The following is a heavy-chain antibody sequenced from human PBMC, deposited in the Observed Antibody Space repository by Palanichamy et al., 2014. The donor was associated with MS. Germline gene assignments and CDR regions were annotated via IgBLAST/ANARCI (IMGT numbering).Heavy chain of an antibody. V-gene: IGHV3-74*01. J-gene: IGHJ4*02. CDR1: GFTFSRYW. Sequence: EVQLVESGGGLVQPGGSLRLSCAASGFTFSRYWMHWVRQAPGKGLVWVSRINSDGSSTSYADSVKGRFTTSRDNAKSTLYLQMNSLRAEDTAVYYCTRVGYSSGWSYFDYWGQGTLVTVSS. CDR2: INSDGSST. D-gene: IGHD6-19*01. CDR3: TRVGYSSGWSYFDY.